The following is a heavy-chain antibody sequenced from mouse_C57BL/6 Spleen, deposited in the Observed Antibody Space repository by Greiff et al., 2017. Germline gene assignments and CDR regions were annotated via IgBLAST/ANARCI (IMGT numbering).Heavy chain of an antibody. Sequence: VQLQQSGPELVKPGASVKIPCKASGYTFTDYNMDWVKQSHGKSLEWIGDINPNNGGTIYNQKFKGKATLTVDKASSTAYMELRSLTSEDTAVYDCARNYYGSYWYFEVWGTGTTVTVSS. CDR2: INPNNGGT. J-gene: IGHJ1*03. D-gene: IGHD1-1*01. CDR1: GYTFTDYN. CDR3: ARNYYGSYWYFEV. V-gene: IGHV1-18*01.